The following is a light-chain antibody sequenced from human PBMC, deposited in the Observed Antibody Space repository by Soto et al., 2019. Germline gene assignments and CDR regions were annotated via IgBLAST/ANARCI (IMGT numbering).Light chain of an antibody. V-gene: IGKV1-5*03. J-gene: IGKJ1*01. CDR1: QTISSW. CDR2: KAS. CDR3: HQYNSYTWT. Sequence: DIQMTQSPSTLSGSVGDRFTITCLAIQTISSWLAWYEQKPGKAPKLLIYKASTLKSGVPSRFRGSGSGTEYTLTIGSLQPDDFATYYCHQYNSYTWTFGQGTKVDIK.